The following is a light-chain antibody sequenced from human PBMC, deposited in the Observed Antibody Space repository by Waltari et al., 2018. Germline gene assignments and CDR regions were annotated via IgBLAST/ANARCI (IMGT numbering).Light chain of an antibody. Sequence: QSALTQPASVSGSPGQSITISCTGTSYDVGHYNYVSWYQQRPGKAPKLIIYDGSYRPSGVSNRFSGSKACSTASLTISGLQAEDEADDHCSSYTSSSTVGVLFGGGTKLTVL. CDR2: DGS. J-gene: IGLJ2*01. CDR1: SYDVGHYNY. CDR3: SSYTSSSTVGVL. V-gene: IGLV2-14*03.